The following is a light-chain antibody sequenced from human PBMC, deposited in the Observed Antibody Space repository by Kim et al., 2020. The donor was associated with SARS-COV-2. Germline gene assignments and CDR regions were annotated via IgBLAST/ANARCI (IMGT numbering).Light chain of an antibody. CDR3: QQYNNWPLPCT. V-gene: IGKV3-15*01. CDR1: QTFSTN. CDR2: RPS. J-gene: IGKJ2*02. Sequence: SPGQRATRSCRATQTFSTNLVWYQETPGQAPRLLIYRPSARAIGVPACFSGSGSGTVFTLTISSLQSGDFAIYYCQQYNNWPLPCTFGQGTKLEI.